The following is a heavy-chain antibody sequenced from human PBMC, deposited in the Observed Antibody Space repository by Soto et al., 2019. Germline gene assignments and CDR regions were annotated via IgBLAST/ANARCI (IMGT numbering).Heavy chain of an antibody. Sequence: PGGSLRLSCAASGFTFSSYAMSWVRQAPGKGLEWVSAISGSGGSTYYADSVKGRFTISRDNSKNTLYLQMNSLRAEDTAVYYCAKDTFADYVLPLIYWGQGTVVTVSS. CDR3: AKDTFADYVLPLIY. CDR1: GFTFSSYA. J-gene: IGHJ4*02. CDR2: ISGSGGST. D-gene: IGHD3-10*02. V-gene: IGHV3-23*01.